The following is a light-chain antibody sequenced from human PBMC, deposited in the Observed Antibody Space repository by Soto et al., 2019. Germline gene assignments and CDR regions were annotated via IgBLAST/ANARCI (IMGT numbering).Light chain of an antibody. J-gene: IGLJ1*01. Sequence: QSALTQPASVSGSPGQSITISCTGTSSDIVAYNYVSWYQQHPGKAPKLMIHDVSNRPSGVSSRFSGSKSGNTASLSISGLQAEDEADYYCSSYTSSSTVLYVFGTGTKVTVL. CDR3: SSYTSSSTVLYV. V-gene: IGLV2-14*01. CDR2: DVS. CDR1: SSDIVAYNY.